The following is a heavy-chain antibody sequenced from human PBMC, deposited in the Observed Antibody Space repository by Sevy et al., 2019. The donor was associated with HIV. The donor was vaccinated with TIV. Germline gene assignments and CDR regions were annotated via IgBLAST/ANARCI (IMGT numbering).Heavy chain of an antibody. V-gene: IGHV3-23*01. CDR1: GFAFYEYS. CDR3: AREGCSRPHDY. CDR2: LSFGCGKI. D-gene: IGHD2-8*01. Sequence: GGSLRLSCAASGFAFYEYSKSWIRQAPGKGLEWVATLSFGCGKINYADSVKGRLTISRDNSKNSFYLQMDNLRVEDTALYYCAREGCSRPHDYWGQGTRVTVSS. J-gene: IGHJ4*02.